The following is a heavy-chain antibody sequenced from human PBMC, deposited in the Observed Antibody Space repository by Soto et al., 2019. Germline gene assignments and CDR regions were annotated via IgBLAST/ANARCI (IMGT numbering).Heavy chain of an antibody. CDR2: ISSDSSDI. CDR1: GLTLSDFY. D-gene: IGHD2-2*01. J-gene: IGHJ6*02. CDR3: ASGQPGLEI. Sequence: QVQLVESGGDLVKPGGSLRLSCRASGLTLSDFYMSWVRQTPGKGPEWLSYISSDSSDIFYADSLKGRFTISTDNAQNSLYLQMNGLRDDDPAVYFCASGQPGLEIWGQGTTVTVSS. V-gene: IGHV3-11*01.